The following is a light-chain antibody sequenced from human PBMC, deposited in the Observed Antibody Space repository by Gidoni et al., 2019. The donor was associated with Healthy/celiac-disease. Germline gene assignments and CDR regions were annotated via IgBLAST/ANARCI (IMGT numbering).Light chain of an antibody. CDR3: QQRSNWPPT. Sequence: EIVFTQSPATLSLSPGERATLSCRASQSVSSDLAWYQQKPGQAPRLLIYDASNGATGIPARFSSSGSGTDFTLTISSLEPEDFAVYYCQQRSNWPPTFGQGTKLEIK. V-gene: IGKV3-11*01. CDR1: QSVSSD. CDR2: DAS. J-gene: IGKJ2*01.